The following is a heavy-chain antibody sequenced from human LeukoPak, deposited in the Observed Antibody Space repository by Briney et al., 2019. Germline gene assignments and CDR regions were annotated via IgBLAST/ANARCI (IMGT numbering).Heavy chain of an antibody. CDR2: INHSGST. D-gene: IGHD2-21*01. V-gene: IGHV4-34*01. J-gene: IGHJ6*02. CDR3: ARGGLLRLYFYFGKDV. Sequence: TSETLSLTCAVYGGSFSGYYWSWIRQPPGKGLEWIGEINHSGSTNYNPSLKSRVTISVDTSKNQFSLKLSSVTAADTAVYYCARGGLLRLYFYFGKDVWGQGTTVTVSS. CDR1: GGSFSGYY.